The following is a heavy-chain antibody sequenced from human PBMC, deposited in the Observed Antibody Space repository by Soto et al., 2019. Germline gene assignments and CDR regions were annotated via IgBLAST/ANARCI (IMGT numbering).Heavy chain of an antibody. J-gene: IGHJ6*02. CDR1: GFTFSSYS. Sequence: GGSLRLSCAASGFTFSSYSMNWVRQAPGKGLEWVSYISSSSSTIYYADSVKGRFTISRDNAKNSLYLQMNSLRDEDTAVYYCARLGVDRVATKDGSYYYNGMDVWGQGTSVTVSS. CDR3: ARLGVDRVATKDGSYYYNGMDV. D-gene: IGHD5-12*01. V-gene: IGHV3-48*02. CDR2: ISSSSSTI.